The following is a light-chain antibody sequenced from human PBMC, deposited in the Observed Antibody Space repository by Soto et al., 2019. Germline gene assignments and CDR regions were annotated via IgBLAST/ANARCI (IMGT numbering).Light chain of an antibody. V-gene: IGKV3-20*01. CDR1: QSVSSSY. CDR3: QQYGNSGIT. CDR2: GAS. Sequence: EIVLTHSPGTLSLSPWEIATLSCRASQSVSSSYLAWYQQKPGQAPRLLIYGASSRATGVPVRFSGSGSGTDFTLTITRLEPEDFALYYCQQYGNSGITFGQGTRLEI. J-gene: IGKJ5*01.